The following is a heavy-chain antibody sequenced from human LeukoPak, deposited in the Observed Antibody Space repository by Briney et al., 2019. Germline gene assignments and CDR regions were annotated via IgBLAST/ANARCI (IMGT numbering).Heavy chain of an antibody. CDR3: ARETGGTGRPDWFDP. CDR2: ISSSGSTI. J-gene: IGHJ5*02. D-gene: IGHD1-1*01. V-gene: IGHV3-11*01. CDR1: GFTFSDYY. Sequence: GGSLRLCCAASGFTFSDYYMSWTPQAPGKGLEGVSYISSSGSTIYYADSVKGRFTICRGNAKNSLYLRMSSLRAEDTAAYYCARETGGTGRPDWFDPWGQGTLVTVSS.